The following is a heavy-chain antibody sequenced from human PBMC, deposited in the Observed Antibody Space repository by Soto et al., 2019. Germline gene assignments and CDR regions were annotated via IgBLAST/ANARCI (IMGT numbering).Heavy chain of an antibody. CDR3: ARAHYYYGMDV. J-gene: IGHJ6*01. Sequence: QTLSLTCGVSGGSISSGGYSWNWIRQPPGKGLEWIGYIYQSGSSYYNPSLKSRVTISIDRSKNQFSLKLSSVTAADTAMYYCARAHYYYGMDVWGQGTTVTVSS. CDR2: IYQSGSS. CDR1: GGSISSGGYS. V-gene: IGHV4-30-2*01.